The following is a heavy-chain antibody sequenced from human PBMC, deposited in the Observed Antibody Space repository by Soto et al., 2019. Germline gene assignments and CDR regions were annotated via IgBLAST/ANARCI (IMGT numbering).Heavy chain of an antibody. V-gene: IGHV3-33*01. Sequence: GGSLRLSCAASGFTFSSYGMHWVRQAPGKGLEWVAVIWYDGSNKYYADSVKGRFTISRDNSKNTLYLQMNSLRAEDTAVYYCAREYSGSYTHYPEGYYYYGMDVWGQGTTVTVSS. D-gene: IGHD1-26*01. CDR2: IWYDGSNK. J-gene: IGHJ6*02. CDR1: GFTFSSYG. CDR3: AREYSGSYTHYPEGYYYYGMDV.